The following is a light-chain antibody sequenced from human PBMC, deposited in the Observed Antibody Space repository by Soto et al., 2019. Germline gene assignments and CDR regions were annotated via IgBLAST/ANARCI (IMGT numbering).Light chain of an antibody. CDR2: EVS. Sequence: QSALTQPASVSGSPGQSITISCTGTSSDVGSYNLVSWYQQHPGKAPKLMIYEVSKRPSERTSGVSNRFSGSKSGNTASLTISGLQAEDEADYYCCSYAYSSTWVFGGGTKVTVL. CDR3: CSYAYSSTWV. V-gene: IGLV2-23*02. J-gene: IGLJ3*02. CDR1: SSDVGSYNL.